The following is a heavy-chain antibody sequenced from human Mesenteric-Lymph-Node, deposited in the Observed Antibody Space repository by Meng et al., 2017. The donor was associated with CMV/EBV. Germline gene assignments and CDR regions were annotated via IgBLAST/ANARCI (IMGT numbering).Heavy chain of an antibody. CDR2: ISTSGRTI. CDR1: GFTFSSYE. J-gene: IGHJ2*01. D-gene: IGHD1-14*01. CDR3: AKNHGDPYYYFDL. V-gene: IGHV3-48*03. Sequence: GESLKISCAASGFTFSSYEMNWVRQAPGKGLEWISYISTSGRTIYYEDTVKGRFTISRDNAKNSLYLQMNSLRDEDTAVYYCAKNHGDPYYYFDLWGRGTLVTVSS.